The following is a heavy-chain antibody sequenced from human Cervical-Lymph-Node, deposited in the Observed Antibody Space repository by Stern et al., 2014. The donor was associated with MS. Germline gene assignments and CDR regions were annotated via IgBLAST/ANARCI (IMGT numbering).Heavy chain of an antibody. CDR1: GCSLSSGGFY. Sequence: QLQLEESGPGLVKPSQTLSLTCSLSGCSLSSGGFYWDRIRHHPGKGLQWIGHIYYSGSTYYNPSLKTRVSISVDTSKNQFSLRLTSVTAADTAMYYCARGDSHGDFATWGQGTRVTVSS. D-gene: IGHD3-10*01. CDR2: IYYSGST. CDR3: ARGDSHGDFAT. J-gene: IGHJ4*02. V-gene: IGHV4-31*03.